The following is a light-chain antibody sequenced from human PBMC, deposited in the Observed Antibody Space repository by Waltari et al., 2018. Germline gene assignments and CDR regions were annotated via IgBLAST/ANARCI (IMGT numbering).Light chain of an antibody. CDR1: SSCLGRFNS. V-gene: IGLV2-14*03. Sequence: QPALTQPTSVSGSPRQSITISPPATSSCLGRFNSVPWYQQHPGKAPKLIIYDVTSRPSGVSDRFSGSKSGVTASLTISGLQTDDEADYYCSSYRSSNKVVFGGGTKVTVL. CDR3: SSYRSSNKVV. CDR2: DVT. J-gene: IGLJ2*01.